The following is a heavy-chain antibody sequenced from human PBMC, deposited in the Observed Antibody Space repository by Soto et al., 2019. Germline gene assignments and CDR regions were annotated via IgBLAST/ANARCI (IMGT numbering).Heavy chain of an antibody. CDR2: ISGGNT. J-gene: IGHJ5*02. CDR1: GFTFSNYG. V-gene: IGHV3-23*01. Sequence: EVQLLESGGGLVQPGGSLRLSCAASGFTFSNYGMSWVRRAPGKGLEWVSSISGGNTFYAGSVKGRFTISRDKSKNTLYLQMKSPAAEDTALYYCAKAPSSDCNAGACSLRSWGEGTLVTVSS. D-gene: IGHD2-21*02. CDR3: AKAPSSDCNAGACSLRS.